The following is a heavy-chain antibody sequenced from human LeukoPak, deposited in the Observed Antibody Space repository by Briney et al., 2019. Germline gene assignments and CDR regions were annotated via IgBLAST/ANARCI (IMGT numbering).Heavy chain of an antibody. D-gene: IGHD2-2*01. CDR3: ARDRGYCSDTSCYVSGMDV. J-gene: IGHJ6*02. CDR2: IGSSGSYI. Sequence: GGSLRLSCAASGFTFSSYSMNWVRQAPGKGLEWVSSIGSSGSYIYYADSLQGRFTISRDTAKNSLYLQMDSLRAEDTAVYYCARDRGYCSDTSCYVSGMDVWGQGTTVTVSS. V-gene: IGHV3-21*01. CDR1: GFTFSSYS.